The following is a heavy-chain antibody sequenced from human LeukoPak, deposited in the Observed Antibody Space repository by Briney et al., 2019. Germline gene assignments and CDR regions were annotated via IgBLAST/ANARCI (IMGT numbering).Heavy chain of an antibody. D-gene: IGHD3-3*01. CDR3: ASRGSDFWSGSRHYYGMDV. V-gene: IGHV1-46*01. J-gene: IGHJ6*02. Sequence: ASVKVSCKASGYTFTSHYMHWVRQAPGQGLEWMGIINPSGGSTSYAQKFQGRVTMTRDTSTSTVYMELSSLRSEDTAVYYCASRGSDFWSGSRHYYGMDVWGQGTTVTVSS. CDR1: GYTFTSHY. CDR2: INPSGGST.